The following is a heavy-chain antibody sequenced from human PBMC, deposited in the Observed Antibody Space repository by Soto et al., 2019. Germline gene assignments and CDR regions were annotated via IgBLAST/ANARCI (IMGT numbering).Heavy chain of an antibody. CDR2: IWYDGSNK. D-gene: IGHD6-19*01. CDR3: AGEGQWLPNWGEFDY. Sequence: QVQLVESGGGVVQPGRSLRLSCAASGFTFSSYGMHWVRQAPGKGLEWVAVIWYDGSNKYYADSVKGRFTISRDNSKNTLYLQMNSLRAEDTAVYYCAGEGQWLPNWGEFDYWGQGTLVTVSS. V-gene: IGHV3-33*01. CDR1: GFTFSSYG. J-gene: IGHJ4*02.